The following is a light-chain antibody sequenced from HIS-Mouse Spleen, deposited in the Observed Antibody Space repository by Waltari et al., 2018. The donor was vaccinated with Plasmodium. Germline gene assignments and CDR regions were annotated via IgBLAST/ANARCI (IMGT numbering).Light chain of an antibody. CDR3: QQYNNWPLT. CDR2: GAS. J-gene: IGKJ4*01. Sequence: DIVMTQSPATLSVSPGDRATLPCRASQSVSSTLAWYQQKPGQAPRLLIYGASTRATGIPARFSGSGSGTEFTLTISSMQSEDFAVYYCQQYNNWPLTFGGGTKVEIK. CDR1: QSVSST. V-gene: IGKV3-15*01.